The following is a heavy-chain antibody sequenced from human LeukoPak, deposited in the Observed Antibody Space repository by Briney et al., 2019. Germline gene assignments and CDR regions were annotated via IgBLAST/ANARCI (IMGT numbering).Heavy chain of an antibody. V-gene: IGHV3-21*01. D-gene: IGHD3-16*01. J-gene: IGHJ4*02. CDR1: GFTFSSYS. CDR2: ISSSSSYI. CDR3: ARDPVWGSHHDY. Sequence: KSGVSLRLSCAASGFTFSSYSMNWVRQAPAKGLEWVSSISSSSSYIYYADSVKGRFTISRDNAKNSLYLQMNSLRAEDTAVYYCARDPVWGSHHDYWGQGTLVTVSS.